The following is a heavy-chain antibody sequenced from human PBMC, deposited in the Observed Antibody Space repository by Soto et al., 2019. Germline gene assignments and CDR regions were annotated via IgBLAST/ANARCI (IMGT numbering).Heavy chain of an antibody. V-gene: IGHV2-5*01. J-gene: IGHJ3*02. CDR3: ALRHHLGGFDS. Sequence: QITLMESGPTLVKPTQTLTLTCTFSGFPLNTRAVGVGWIRQPPGGALEWLALINWNDDARYSPSLKDRLTITKDTSKNHVVLTMANNDPVDTATYFCALRHHLGGFDSWGQGTTVTVSS. CDR1: GFPLNTRAVG. D-gene: IGHD2-15*01. CDR2: INWNDDA.